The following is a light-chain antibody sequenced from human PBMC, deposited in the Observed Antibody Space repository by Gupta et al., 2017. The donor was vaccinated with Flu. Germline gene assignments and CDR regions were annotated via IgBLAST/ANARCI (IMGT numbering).Light chain of an antibody. V-gene: IGLV7-46*01. J-gene: IGLJ3*02. CDR3: HPYSSDTFWV. CDR1: TGAVTSGHY. Sequence: QRVVTQEPSLTVSPGGTVILTCGSSTGAVTSGHYPYCFQQQPGQAPRSLIYDGIYRPSWPPARFSASLPGSTAAPTLSGAQAEDEADYYCHPYSSDTFWVFGGGTKMTVL. CDR2: DGI.